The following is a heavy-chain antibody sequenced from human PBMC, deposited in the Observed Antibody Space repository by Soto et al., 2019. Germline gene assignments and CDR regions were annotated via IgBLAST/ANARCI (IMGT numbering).Heavy chain of an antibody. CDR2: IYYSGST. CDR3: ARDDYSYGYFDY. CDR1: GGSISSYY. V-gene: IGHV4-59*01. Sequence: PSETLSLTXTVSGGSISSYYWSWIRQPPGKGLEWIGYIYYSGSTNYNPSLKSRVTISVDTSKNQFSLKLSSVTAADTAVYYCARDDYSYGYFDYWGQGTLVTAPQ. D-gene: IGHD5-18*01. J-gene: IGHJ4*02.